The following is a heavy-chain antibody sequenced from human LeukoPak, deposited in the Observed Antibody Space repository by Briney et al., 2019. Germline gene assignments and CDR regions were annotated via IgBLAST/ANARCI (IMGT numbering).Heavy chain of an antibody. V-gene: IGHV3-74*01. D-gene: IGHD1-26*01. Sequence: PGGSLRLSCAASGFTFSTYWMRWVRQGPGKGLVWVSRINSDGTIINYADSVKGRFTISRDNARNTLYLEMNSLRAEDTALYYCGRAILGQWDSWGQGTLVTVSS. CDR2: INSDGTII. J-gene: IGHJ4*02. CDR1: GFTFSTYW. CDR3: GRAILGQWDS.